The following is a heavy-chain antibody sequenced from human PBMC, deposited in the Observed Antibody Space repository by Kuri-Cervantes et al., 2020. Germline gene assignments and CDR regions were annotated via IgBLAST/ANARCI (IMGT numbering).Heavy chain of an antibody. J-gene: IGHJ6*03. D-gene: IGHD3-22*01. CDR1: GYTFTSYD. V-gene: IGHV1-18*01. Sequence: ASVKVSCKASGYTFTSYDINWVRQAPGQGLEWMGWISAYNGDTNYAQNFQGRLTMTTDTSTSTAYMELRSLRSDDTAVYYCARVDYYDSSGSYLSYYYYYYMDVWGKGTTVTVSS. CDR2: ISAYNGDT. CDR3: ARVDYYDSSGSYLSYYYYYYMDV.